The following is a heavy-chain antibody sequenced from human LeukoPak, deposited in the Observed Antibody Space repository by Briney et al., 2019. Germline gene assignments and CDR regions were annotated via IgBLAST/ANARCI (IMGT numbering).Heavy chain of an antibody. CDR3: ARAPVDTAMVGYDAFDI. CDR2: MNPNSGNT. CDR1: GGTFSSYA. V-gene: IGHV1-8*03. D-gene: IGHD5-18*01. Sequence: ASVKVSCKASGGTFSSYAISWVRQAPGQGLEWMGWMNPNSGNTGYAQKFQGRVTITRNTSISTAYMELSSLRSEDTAVYYCARAPVDTAMVGYDAFDIWGQGTMVTVSS. J-gene: IGHJ3*02.